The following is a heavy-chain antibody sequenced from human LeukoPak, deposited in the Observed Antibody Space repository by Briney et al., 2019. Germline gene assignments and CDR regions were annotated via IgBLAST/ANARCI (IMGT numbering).Heavy chain of an antibody. D-gene: IGHD6-19*01. J-gene: IGHJ4*02. V-gene: IGHV4-39*01. CDR1: GGSISSSSYY. CDR3: ARLLTGYSSGWYSDYFDY. CDR2: IYYSGST. Sequence: PSETLSLTCTVSGGSISSSSYYWGWIRQPPWKGLEWIGSIYYSGSTYYNPSLKSRITISVDTSKNQFSLKLSSVTAADTAVYYCARLLTGYSSGWYSDYFDYWGQGTLVTVSS.